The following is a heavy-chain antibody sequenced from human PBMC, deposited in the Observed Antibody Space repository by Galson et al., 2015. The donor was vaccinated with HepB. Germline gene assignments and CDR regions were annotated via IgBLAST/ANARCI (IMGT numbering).Heavy chain of an antibody. CDR1: GFTFSSYA. Sequence: SLRLSCAASGFTFSSYAMHWVRQAPGKGLEWVAVISYDGSNKYYADSVKGRFTISRDNSKNTLYLQMNSLRAEDTAVYYCAREDIVVVPAAMMYYYYGMDVWGQGTTVTVS. CDR3: AREDIVVVPAAMMYYYYGMDV. CDR2: ISYDGSNK. D-gene: IGHD2-2*01. J-gene: IGHJ6*02. V-gene: IGHV3-30*04.